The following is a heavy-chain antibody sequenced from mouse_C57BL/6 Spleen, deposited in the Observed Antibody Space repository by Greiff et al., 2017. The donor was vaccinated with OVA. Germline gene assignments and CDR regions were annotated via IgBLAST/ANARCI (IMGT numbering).Heavy chain of an antibody. Sequence: EVNVVESGGGLVQPGGSLKLSCAASGFTFSDYYMYWVRQTPEKRLEWVAYISNGGGSTYYPDTVKGRFTISRDNAKNTLYLQMSRLKSEDTAMYYCARGYDYWYFDVWGTGTTVTVSS. J-gene: IGHJ1*03. CDR3: ARGYDYWYFDV. V-gene: IGHV5-12*01. CDR1: GFTFSDYY. CDR2: ISNGGGST. D-gene: IGHD2-3*01.